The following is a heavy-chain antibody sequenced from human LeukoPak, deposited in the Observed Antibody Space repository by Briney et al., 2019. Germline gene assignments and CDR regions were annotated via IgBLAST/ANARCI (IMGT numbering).Heavy chain of an antibody. J-gene: IGHJ4*02. CDR1: GYSISSGYY. V-gene: IGHV4-38-2*01. D-gene: IGHD6-19*01. CDR2: IYHSGST. Sequence: PSETLSLTCAVSGYSISSGYYWGWIRQPPGKGLEWIGSIYHSGSTYYNPSLKSRVTISVDTSKNQFSLKLSSVTAADTAVYYCARVSRGSGWSAFDYWGQGTLVTVSS. CDR3: ARVSRGSGWSAFDY.